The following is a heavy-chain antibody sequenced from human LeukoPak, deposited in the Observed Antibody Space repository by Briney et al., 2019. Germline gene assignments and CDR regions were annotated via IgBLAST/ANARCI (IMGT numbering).Heavy chain of an antibody. J-gene: IGHJ4*02. Sequence: GGSLRLSCAASGFTFSNAWMSWVRQAPGKGLEWVGRIKSKTDGGTTDYAAPVKGRFTISRDDSKNTLYLQMNSLKTEDTAVYYCTTDLLSTRDYDYWGQGTLVTVSS. D-gene: IGHD5-12*01. V-gene: IGHV3-15*01. CDR1: GFTFSNAW. CDR3: TTDLLSTRDYDY. CDR2: IKSKTDGGTT.